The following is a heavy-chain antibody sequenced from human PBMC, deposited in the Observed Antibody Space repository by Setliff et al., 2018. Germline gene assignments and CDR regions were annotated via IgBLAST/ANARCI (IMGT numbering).Heavy chain of an antibody. Sequence: VASVKVSCKTSGYSFTNYGINWVLQAPGQGLEWMGWNSVYAREFQGRVTMTIDTPTSTAYMELRSLRSDDTAVYYCARGPPDFVVVPAASKFDYWGPGTLVTVSS. CDR2: NSV. CDR1: GYSFTNYG. J-gene: IGHJ4*02. CDR3: ARGPPDFVVVPAASKFDY. D-gene: IGHD2-2*01. V-gene: IGHV1-18*01.